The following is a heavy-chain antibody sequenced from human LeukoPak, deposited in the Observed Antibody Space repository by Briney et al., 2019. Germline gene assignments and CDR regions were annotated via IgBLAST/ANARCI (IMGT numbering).Heavy chain of an antibody. CDR1: GFTFSSYA. Sequence: GGSLRLSCAASGFTFSSYAMHWVRQAPGKGLEWVAVISYDGSNKYYADSVKGRFTISRDNSKNTLYLQMNNLRAEDTAVYYCARDGMVAPTFDYWGQGTLVTVSS. V-gene: IGHV3-30*01. D-gene: IGHD2-15*01. CDR3: ARDGMVAPTFDY. J-gene: IGHJ4*02. CDR2: ISYDGSNK.